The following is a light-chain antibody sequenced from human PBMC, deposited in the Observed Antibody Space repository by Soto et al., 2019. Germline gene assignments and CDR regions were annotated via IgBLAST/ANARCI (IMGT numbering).Light chain of an antibody. CDR3: QHYNNWVMYT. Sequence: EIVMTQSPATLSVSPGERATLSCRASHSVSSNLAWYQQKPGQAPRLLIYGASTRATGIPARFSCSGSGTEVTLTISSLQSDEFAVYYCQHYNNWVMYTFGQATKLEIK. CDR2: GAS. J-gene: IGKJ2*01. CDR1: HSVSSN. V-gene: IGKV3-15*01.